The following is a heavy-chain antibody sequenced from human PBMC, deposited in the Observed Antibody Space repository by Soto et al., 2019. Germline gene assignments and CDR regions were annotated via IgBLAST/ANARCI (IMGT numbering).Heavy chain of an antibody. CDR3: AKTLRYSNGGVDY. Sequence: EMQLMESGGGLVQPGGSLRLSCAVSGFTFRNYAMSWVRQAPGKGLEWVSGISGNGGSTYYADSVKGRFTISRDNSKNTLQLQTTSLRAEDTAIYYCAKTLRYSNGGVDYWGQGTLVTVS. V-gene: IGHV3-23*01. D-gene: IGHD6-19*01. CDR2: ISGNGGST. CDR1: GFTFRNYA. J-gene: IGHJ4*02.